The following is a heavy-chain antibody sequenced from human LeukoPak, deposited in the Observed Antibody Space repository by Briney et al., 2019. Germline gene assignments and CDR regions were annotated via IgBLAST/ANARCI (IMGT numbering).Heavy chain of an antibody. CDR1: GFTFSSYA. V-gene: IGHV3-23*01. D-gene: IGHD3-22*01. CDR2: ISGSGGST. J-gene: IGHJ4*02. CDR3: AKAEYYYDSSAPGY. Sequence: GGSLRLSCAASGFTFSSYAMSWVRQAPGKGLEWVSAISGSGGSTYYADSVKGRFTISRDNSKNTLYLQMNSLRAEDTAVYYCAKAEYYYDSSAPGYWGQGTLVTVSS.